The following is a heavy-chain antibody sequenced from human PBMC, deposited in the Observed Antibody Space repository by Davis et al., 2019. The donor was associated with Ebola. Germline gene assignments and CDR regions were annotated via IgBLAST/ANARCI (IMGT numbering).Heavy chain of an antibody. V-gene: IGHV3-30*18. Sequence: GESLKISCAASGFTFSRYGMHWVRQAPGKGLEWVAVISNDGSNKYYADSVKGRFTISRDNSKNTLYLQMNSLRAEDTAVYYCAKNFDYGDYGRGQGTLVTVSS. CDR1: GFTFSRYG. J-gene: IGHJ4*02. CDR3: AKNFDYGDYG. D-gene: IGHD4-17*01. CDR2: ISNDGSNK.